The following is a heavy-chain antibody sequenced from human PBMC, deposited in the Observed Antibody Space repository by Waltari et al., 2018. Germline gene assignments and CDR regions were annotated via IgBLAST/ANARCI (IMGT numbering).Heavy chain of an antibody. D-gene: IGHD3-10*01. CDR1: GFSLGSFG. CDR2: IFFGGGVT. J-gene: IGHJ4*02. V-gene: IGHV3-30*19. CDR3: AKDAFGNTYLDH. Sequence: QVQLVESGGGVVQPGMSLRLSCAASGFSLGSFGMHWVRQAPGKGLGCVALIFFGGGVTFCADSVRGRFTISRDNSKNTLYLDINSLRLDDTAIYYCAKDAFGNTYLDHWGQGTLVTVSS.